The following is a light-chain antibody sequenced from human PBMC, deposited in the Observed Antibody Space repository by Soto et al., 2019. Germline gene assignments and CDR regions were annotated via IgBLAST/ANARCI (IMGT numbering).Light chain of an antibody. J-gene: IGLJ2*01. CDR2: RAD. V-gene: IGLV1-47*01. Sequence: QSVLTRPPSASGTPGQTVTISCSGRNSNIGSNYVYWYQQLPGTAPRLLMYRADQRPSGVPDRFSGSKSGTSASLAISGLRSEDEADYYCAAWDDTLSGLVFGGGTKLTVL. CDR3: AAWDDTLSGLV. CDR1: NSNIGSNY.